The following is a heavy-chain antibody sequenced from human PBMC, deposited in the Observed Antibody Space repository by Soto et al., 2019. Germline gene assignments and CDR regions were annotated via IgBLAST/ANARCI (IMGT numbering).Heavy chain of an antibody. CDR2: ISAYNGNT. CDR1: GYTFTSYG. Sequence: QVQLVQSGAEVKKPGASVKFSFKASGYTFTSYGISWVRQAPGQGLEWMGWISAYNGNTNYAQKLQCRVTMTNDTSTSTAYVALRSLRSDDTAVYYCARDPEDTAMRSYNWFCPWGQGSLVTVSS. V-gene: IGHV1-18*01. J-gene: IGHJ5*02. D-gene: IGHD5-18*01. CDR3: ARDPEDTAMRSYNWFCP.